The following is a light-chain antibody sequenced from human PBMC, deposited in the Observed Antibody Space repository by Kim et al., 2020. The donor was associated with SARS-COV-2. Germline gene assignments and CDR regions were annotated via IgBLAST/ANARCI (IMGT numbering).Light chain of an antibody. J-gene: IGLJ3*02. CDR1: NIGSKS. CDR2: YDS. V-gene: IGLV3-21*04. CDR3: QVWDSSSDHRV. Sequence: APGKTARSTCGGNNIGSKSVLWYQQKPGQAPVMVIYYDSDRPSGIPERFSGSNSGNTATLTISRVEAGDEADYYCQVWDSSSDHRVFGGGTQLTVL.